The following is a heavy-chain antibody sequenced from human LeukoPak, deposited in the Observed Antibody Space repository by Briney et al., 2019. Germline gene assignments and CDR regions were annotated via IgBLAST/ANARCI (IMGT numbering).Heavy chain of an antibody. CDR3: ARSRPASGSSHWFDP. V-gene: IGHV4-59*01. CDR2: IFYSGST. CDR1: GGSINTYY. Sequence: SETLSLTCTVSGGSINTYYWSWIRQPPGKGLEWIGYIFYSGSTNYNPSLKSRVTISVDTSNNQFSLKLNSVIAADTAVYYCARSRPASGSSHWFDPWGQGTLVTVSS. D-gene: IGHD3-10*01. J-gene: IGHJ5*02.